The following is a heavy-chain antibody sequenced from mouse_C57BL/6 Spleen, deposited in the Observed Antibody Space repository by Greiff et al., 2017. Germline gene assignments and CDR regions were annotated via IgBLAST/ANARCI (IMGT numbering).Heavy chain of an antibody. J-gene: IGHJ2*01. Sequence: VQLQQSGPELVKPGASVKISCKASGYTFTDYYMNWVKQSHGKSLEWIGDINPNNGGTSYNQKFKGKATLTVDKSSSTAYMELRSLTSEDSAVYYCARRGGSSYNYFDYWGQGTTL. CDR1: GYTFTDYY. D-gene: IGHD1-1*01. CDR2: INPNNGGT. V-gene: IGHV1-26*01. CDR3: ARRGGSSYNYFDY.